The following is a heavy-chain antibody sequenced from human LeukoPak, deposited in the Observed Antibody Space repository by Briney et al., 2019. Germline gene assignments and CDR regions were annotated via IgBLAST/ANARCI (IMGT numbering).Heavy chain of an antibody. CDR3: ARGDMVTFHSFDY. D-gene: IGHD5-18*01. CDR2: INHSRST. J-gene: IGHJ4*02. CDR1: GGSFSGYY. V-gene: IGHV4-34*01. Sequence: PSETLSLTCAVYGGSFSGYYWSWIRQPPGKGLEWIGEINHSRSTNYNPSLKSRVTTTVDTSKNQFSLKLSSVTAADTDVYYCARGDMVTFHSFDYWGQGTLVTVSS.